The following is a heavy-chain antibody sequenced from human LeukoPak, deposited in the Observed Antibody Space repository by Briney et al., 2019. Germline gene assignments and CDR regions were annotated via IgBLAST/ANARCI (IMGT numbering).Heavy chain of an antibody. J-gene: IGHJ6*04. CDR3: AEGESLGHCSSTSCYGLYYGMDV. CDR2: ISGSGGST. D-gene: IGHD2-2*01. Sequence: GGSLRLSCAASGFTFSSYAMSWVRQAPGKGLEWVSAISGSGGSTYYADSVKGRFTISRDNSKNTLYLQMNSLRAEDTAVYYCAEGESLGHCSSTSCYGLYYGMDVWGKGTTVTVSS. V-gene: IGHV3-23*01. CDR1: GFTFSSYA.